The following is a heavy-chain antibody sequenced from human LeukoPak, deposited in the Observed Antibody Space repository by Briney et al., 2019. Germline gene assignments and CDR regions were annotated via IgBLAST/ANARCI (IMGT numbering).Heavy chain of an antibody. CDR1: GGSFSGYY. CDR3: ARRGSGRGFYY. D-gene: IGHD5-12*01. J-gene: IGHJ4*02. Sequence: SETLSLTCAVYGGSFSGYYWSWIRQPPGKGLEWIGEINHSGSTNYNPSLKSRVTISVDTSNNQFSLKLGSVTAADTAVYYCARRGSGRGFYYWGQGTLVTVSS. CDR2: INHSGST. V-gene: IGHV4-34*01.